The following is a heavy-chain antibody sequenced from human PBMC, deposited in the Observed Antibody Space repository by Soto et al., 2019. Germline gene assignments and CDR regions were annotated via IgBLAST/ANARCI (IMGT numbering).Heavy chain of an antibody. V-gene: IGHV5-10-1*01. D-gene: IGHD5-18*01. Sequence: GESLKISCKASGYTFTSYWITWVRQMPGKGLEWMGRIDPSDSSTKYSPSFQGHVTISTDKSITTAHLQWTSLKVSDTAIYYCAATGYTYGYHFDHWGQGTQVTVSS. CDR2: IDPSDSST. J-gene: IGHJ4*02. CDR3: AATGYTYGYHFDH. CDR1: GYTFTSYW.